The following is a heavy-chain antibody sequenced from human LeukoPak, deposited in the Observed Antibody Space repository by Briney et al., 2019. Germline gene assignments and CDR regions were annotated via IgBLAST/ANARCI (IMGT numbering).Heavy chain of an antibody. Sequence: GGSLRLSCAASGFTFSSYAMHWVRQAPGKGLEYVSAISSNGGSTYYANSVKGRFTISRDNSKNTLYLQMGSLRAEDMAVYYCARDPESVPNCYMDVWGKGTTVTVSS. D-gene: IGHD3-10*01. V-gene: IGHV3-64*01. CDR2: ISSNGGST. CDR1: GFTFSSYA. J-gene: IGHJ6*03. CDR3: ARDPESVPNCYMDV.